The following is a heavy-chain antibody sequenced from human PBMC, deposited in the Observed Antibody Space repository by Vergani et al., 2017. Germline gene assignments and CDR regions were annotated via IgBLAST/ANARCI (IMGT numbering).Heavy chain of an antibody. Sequence: VQLLESGGDLVQPGGSLRLSCAASGFTFSSYWMSWVRQAPGKGLEWVALISYDGTNKYYTNSVRGRFTISRDNSKSTLFLQMNSLRVEDMAVYYCARDRGDWRYSRYFYNYYMDVWGKGTTVTVSS. J-gene: IGHJ6*03. CDR1: GFTFSSYW. CDR2: ISYDGTNK. D-gene: IGHD2-8*02. V-gene: IGHV3-30-3*01. CDR3: ARDRGDWRYSRYFYNYYMDV.